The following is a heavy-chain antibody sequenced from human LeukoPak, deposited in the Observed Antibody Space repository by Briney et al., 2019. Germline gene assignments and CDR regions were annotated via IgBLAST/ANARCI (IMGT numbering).Heavy chain of an antibody. CDR3: ARESAEGDGGLYGMDV. CDR2: ISGSANRT. CDR1: GFTFTSYA. V-gene: IGHV3-23*01. Sequence: GGSLRLSCAVSGFTFTSYAISWVRQAPEKGLEWVSTISGSANRTYYADSVKGRFTLSRDKSKNTVYLQMDSLRVAETAVYYCARESAEGDGGLYGMDVWGQGTTVTVSS. J-gene: IGHJ6*02. D-gene: IGHD3-16*01.